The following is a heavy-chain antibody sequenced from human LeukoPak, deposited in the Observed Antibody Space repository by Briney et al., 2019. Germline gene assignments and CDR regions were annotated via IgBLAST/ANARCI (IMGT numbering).Heavy chain of an antibody. CDR1: GFTFSSYA. Sequence: GGSLRLSCAASGFTFSSYAMSWVRQAPGKGLEWVSAISGSGGSTYYADSVKGRFTISRDNSKNTLYLQMNSLGAEDTAVYYCAKDDGSGYYSGAFDIWGQGTMVTVSS. J-gene: IGHJ3*02. CDR3: AKDDGSGYYSGAFDI. V-gene: IGHV3-23*01. CDR2: ISGSGGST. D-gene: IGHD3-22*01.